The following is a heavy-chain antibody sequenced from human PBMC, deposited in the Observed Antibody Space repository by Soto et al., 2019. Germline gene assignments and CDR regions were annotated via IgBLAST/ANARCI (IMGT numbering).Heavy chain of an antibody. Sequence: QVQLVQSGAEVKKPGSSVKVSCKASGGTFSSYAISWVRQAPGQGLEWMGGIIPIFGTANYAQKFQGRVTITADKSTSTAYMELSRLRSEDTAVYYCASSLLAYCGGDCFVDAFDIWGQGTMVTVSS. V-gene: IGHV1-69*06. CDR1: GGTFSSYA. CDR3: ASSLLAYCGGDCFVDAFDI. J-gene: IGHJ3*02. CDR2: IIPIFGTA. D-gene: IGHD2-21*02.